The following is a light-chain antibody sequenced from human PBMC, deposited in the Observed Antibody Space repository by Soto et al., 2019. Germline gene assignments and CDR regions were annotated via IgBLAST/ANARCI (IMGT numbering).Light chain of an antibody. J-gene: IGLJ3*02. CDR2: RNH. CDR1: RSNIGAGYD. Sequence: QSVLPQPPSVSGAPGQRVTISRTGSRSNIGAGYDVHWYQQIAGTAPKLLIYRNHDRPSGVPDRFSGSKSGTSASLAITGLQGEDEGDYYCQSYDTSVSGARVFGGGTKVTVL. V-gene: IGLV1-40*01. CDR3: QSYDTSVSGARV.